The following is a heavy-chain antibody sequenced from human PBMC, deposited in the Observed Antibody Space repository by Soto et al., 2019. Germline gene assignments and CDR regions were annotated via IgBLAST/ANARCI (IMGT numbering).Heavy chain of an antibody. CDR1: GSTFTSYY. CDR3: ARDKPHSIFGVVIDYYYYGMDV. Sequence: QVQLVQSGAEVKKPGASLKVSCKASGSTFTSYYMHWVRQAHGQGLEWMGIINPSGGSTSYAQKVQGRVTMTRDTSTSTVNMELISLRSEDTAVYYCARDKPHSIFGVVIDYYYYGMDVWGQGTTVTVSS. J-gene: IGHJ6*02. CDR2: INPSGGST. D-gene: IGHD3-3*01. V-gene: IGHV1-46*03.